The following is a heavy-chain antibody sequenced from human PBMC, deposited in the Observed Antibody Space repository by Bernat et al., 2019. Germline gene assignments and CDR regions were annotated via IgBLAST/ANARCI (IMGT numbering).Heavy chain of an antibody. J-gene: IGHJ4*02. Sequence: QVQLQESGPGLVKPSETLSLTCTVSGGSISSYYCSWIRQPPGTGLEWIGYIYYSGSTNDNPSLKSRVTISVDTSKNQFSLKLGSVTAADTAVYYCARARGGHYFDYWGQGTLVTVSS. CDR3: ARARGGHYFDY. CDR2: IYYSGST. V-gene: IGHV4-59*01. CDR1: GGSISSYY. D-gene: IGHD3-10*01.